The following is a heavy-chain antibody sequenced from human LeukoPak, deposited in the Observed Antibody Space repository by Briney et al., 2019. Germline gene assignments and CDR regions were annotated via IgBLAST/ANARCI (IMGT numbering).Heavy chain of an antibody. CDR3: ARHYDYVWGSYRYGGYFDY. V-gene: IGHV4-59*04. CDR1: GGSISSYY. Sequence: PSETLSLTCTVSGGSISSYYWSWIRQPPGKGLEWIGYIYYSGGTYYNPSLKSRVTISVDTSKNQFSLKLSSVTAADTAVYYCARHYDYVWGSYRYGGYFDYWGQGTLVTVSS. J-gene: IGHJ4*02. CDR2: IYYSGGT. D-gene: IGHD3-16*02.